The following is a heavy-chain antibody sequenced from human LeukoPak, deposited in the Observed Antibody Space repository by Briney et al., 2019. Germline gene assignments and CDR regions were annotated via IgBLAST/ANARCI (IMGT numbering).Heavy chain of an antibody. CDR1: GYTFTTYD. D-gene: IGHD3-22*01. V-gene: IGHV1-8*01. Sequence: ASVKVSCKASGYTFTTYDINWVRQATGQGLEWMGWMNPNSGNTGYAQKFQGRVTMTRNTSISTAYMELSSLRSEDTAVYYCAREDHYDSSGYYYGGAFDIWGQGTMVTVSS. CDR2: MNPNSGNT. J-gene: IGHJ3*02. CDR3: AREDHYDSSGYYYGGAFDI.